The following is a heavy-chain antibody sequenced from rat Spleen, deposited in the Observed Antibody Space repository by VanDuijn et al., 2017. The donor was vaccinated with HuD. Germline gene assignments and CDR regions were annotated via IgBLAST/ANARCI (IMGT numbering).Heavy chain of an antibody. V-gene: IGHV5-29*01. J-gene: IGHJ2*01. CDR1: GFTFSNYG. D-gene: IGHD1-1*01. CDR3: ARHSYYSGDYFDY. CDR2: ISYDGSST. Sequence: EVQLVESGGGLVQPGRSLKLSCAASGFTFSNYGMAWVRQAPTKGLEWVATISYDGSSTYYRDSVKGRFTISRDNAKSTLYLQMVSLRSVDTATYYCARHSYYSGDYFDYWGQGVMVTVSS.